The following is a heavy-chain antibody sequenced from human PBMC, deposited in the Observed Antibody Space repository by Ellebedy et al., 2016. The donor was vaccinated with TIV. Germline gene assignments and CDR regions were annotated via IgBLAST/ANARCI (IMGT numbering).Heavy chain of an antibody. Sequence: MPSETLSLTCTVSGGSISSYYWSWIRQPPGKGLEWIGYIYYSGSTNYNPSLKSRVTISVDTSKNQFSLKLSSVTAADTAVYYCARQGFVVPAARSWFDPWGQGTLVTVSS. D-gene: IGHD2-2*01. CDR1: GGSISSYY. CDR2: IYYSGST. CDR3: ARQGFVVPAARSWFDP. J-gene: IGHJ5*02. V-gene: IGHV4-59*01.